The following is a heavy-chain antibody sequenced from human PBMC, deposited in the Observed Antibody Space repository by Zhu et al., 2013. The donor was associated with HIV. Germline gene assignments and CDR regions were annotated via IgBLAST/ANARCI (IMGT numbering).Heavy chain of an antibody. CDR3: ARGSMSGFFDY. CDR2: INPNNGGI. V-gene: IGHV1-2*02. D-gene: IGHD3-9*01. Sequence: QVHLVQSGAETKQPGASVKVSCKTSGYTFTDHYLHWVRQAPGQGLEWMGWINPNNGGINYPQQFQGRVTMTRDTPISTAYMELSRLRSDDTAVYYCARGSMSGFFDYWGQGTLVTVSS. J-gene: IGHJ4*02. CDR1: GYTFTDHY.